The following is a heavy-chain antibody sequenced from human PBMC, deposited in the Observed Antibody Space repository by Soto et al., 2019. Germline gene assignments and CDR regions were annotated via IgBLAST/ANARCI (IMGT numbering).Heavy chain of an antibody. CDR2: IYYSGST. D-gene: IGHD1-26*01. J-gene: IGHJ4*02. V-gene: IGHV4-61*01. CDR3: ARDQRELPDVFDY. CDR1: GGSVSSGSYY. Sequence: QVQLQESGPGLVKPSETLSLTCTVSGGSVSSGSYYWSWIRQPPGKGLEWIGYIYYSGSTNYNPSLKSRVTISVDTSKNQFSLKLSSVTAADTAVYYCARDQRELPDVFDYWGQGTLVTVSS.